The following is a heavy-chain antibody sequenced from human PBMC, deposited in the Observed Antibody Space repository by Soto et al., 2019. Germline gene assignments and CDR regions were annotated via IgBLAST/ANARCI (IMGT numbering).Heavy chain of an antibody. CDR1: GVTLTSYA. D-gene: IGHD3-10*01. Sequence: PGGSLRLSCAASGVTLTSYAMTWVRQVPGEGLQWVSSISKSGDSTYYADSVKGRFTTSRDNSKNTLYLQMNSLRAEDTAIYYCAKGSFGFDYWGQGTLVTAPQ. CDR2: ISKSGDST. J-gene: IGHJ4*02. CDR3: AKGSFGFDY. V-gene: IGHV3-23*01.